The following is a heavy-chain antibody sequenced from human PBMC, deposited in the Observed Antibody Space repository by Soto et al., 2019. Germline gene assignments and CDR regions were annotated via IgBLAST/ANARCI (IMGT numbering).Heavy chain of an antibody. CDR2: IIPIFGTA. CDR1: GGTFSSYA. J-gene: IGHJ6*02. CDR3: ARAIVVVPAAMFDYYYGMDV. V-gene: IGHV1-69*13. Sequence: SVKVSCKASGGTFSSYAISWVRQAPGQGLEWMGGIIPIFGTANYAQKFQGRVTITADESTSTAYMELSSLRSEDTAVYYCARAIVVVPAAMFDYYYGMDVWGQGTTVTVSS. D-gene: IGHD2-2*01.